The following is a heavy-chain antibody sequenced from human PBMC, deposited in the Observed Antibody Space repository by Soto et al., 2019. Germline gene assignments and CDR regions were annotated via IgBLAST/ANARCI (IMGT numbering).Heavy chain of an antibody. CDR2: IYHNGIT. CDR3: ARGLAVRGSYGLDV. Sequence: KTSETLSLTCAVSGASISRGGSSWSWIRQAPGTGLEWIGYIYHNGITNYNPSLKSRVTISVDKSQNQVSLSLNFVTAADTAVYYCARGLAVRGSYGLDVWGQGTTVTVSS. CDR1: GASISRGGSS. D-gene: IGHD3-10*01. V-gene: IGHV4-30-2*01. J-gene: IGHJ6*02.